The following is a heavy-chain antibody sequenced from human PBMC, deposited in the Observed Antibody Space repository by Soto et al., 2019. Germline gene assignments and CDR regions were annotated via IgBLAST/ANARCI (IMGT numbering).Heavy chain of an antibody. J-gene: IGHJ4*02. CDR1: GFIFSVYS. Sequence: EVQLVESGGGLVEPGGSLRLSCAASGFIFSVYSMTWVRQAPGKGLEWVSYISAGSNTIYYRDSVKGRFTISRDNAKNSLYLQMNSLRDEDTAVYYCARDSGVTGPDDYWGQGTLVTVSS. CDR2: ISAGSNTI. D-gene: IGHD2-8*01. V-gene: IGHV3-48*02. CDR3: ARDSGVTGPDDY.